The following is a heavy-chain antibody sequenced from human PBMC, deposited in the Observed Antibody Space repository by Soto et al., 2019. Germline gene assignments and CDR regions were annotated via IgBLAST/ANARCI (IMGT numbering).Heavy chain of an antibody. V-gene: IGHV1-18*01. CDR1: GYTFTSYG. CDR3: ARSGVWEPRDY. J-gene: IGHJ4*02. D-gene: IGHD1-26*01. CDR2: ISAYNGNT. Sequence: QVQLVQSGAEVKKPGASVKVSCKASGYTFTSYGISWVRQAPGQGLEWMGWISAYNGNTNNAQKLQGRATTTTDTTTSTAYTELRSVRSADTAGYYCARSGVWEPRDYWGQGTLVTVSS.